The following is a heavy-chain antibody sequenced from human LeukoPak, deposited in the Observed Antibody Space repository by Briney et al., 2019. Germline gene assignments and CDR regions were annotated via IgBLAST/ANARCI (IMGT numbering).Heavy chain of an antibody. CDR2: ISAKNGQT. Sequence: GASVRVSCKASGYIFTSYGLSWVRQAPGQGLEWMGWISAKNGQTHYPQKFQGRLTITRDMSTRTVDMELRSLRSDDTAVYYCARDMRHYRYYESDEYYFNFEYWGQGTLVTVSS. V-gene: IGHV1-18*01. J-gene: IGHJ4*02. CDR3: ARDMRHYRYYESDEYYFNFEY. CDR1: GYIFTSYG. D-gene: IGHD3-22*01.